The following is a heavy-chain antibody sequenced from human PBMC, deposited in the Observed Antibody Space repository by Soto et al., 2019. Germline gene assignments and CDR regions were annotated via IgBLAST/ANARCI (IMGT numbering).Heavy chain of an antibody. J-gene: IGHJ4*02. D-gene: IGHD5-12*01. CDR1: GFTLSNHW. CDR3: VRIRRGDGYTFGY. CDR2: INTDGSTT. V-gene: IGHV3-74*01. Sequence: EVQLVESGGVSVQPGGSLRLSCTASGFTLSNHWMHWVRQAPGKGLVWVSRINTDGSTTTYADSVKGRFTISRDNAKNTLYLQMNSLRDEDTAVYYCVRIRRGDGYTFGYWGQGTLVTVSS.